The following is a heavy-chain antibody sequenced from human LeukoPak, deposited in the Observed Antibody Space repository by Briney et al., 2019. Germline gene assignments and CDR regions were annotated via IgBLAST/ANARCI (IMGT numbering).Heavy chain of an antibody. J-gene: IGHJ6*03. CDR1: GGSISSYY. Sequence: SQTLSLTCTVSGGSISSYYWSWIRQPPGKGLEWIGYIYHSGSTNYNPSLKSRVTISVDTSKNQFSLKLSSMTAADTAVYYCARGRYTSSWEYYYYYYMDVWGKGTTVTISS. V-gene: IGHV4-59*01. CDR3: ARGRYTSSWEYYYYYYMDV. CDR2: IYHSGST. D-gene: IGHD6-13*01.